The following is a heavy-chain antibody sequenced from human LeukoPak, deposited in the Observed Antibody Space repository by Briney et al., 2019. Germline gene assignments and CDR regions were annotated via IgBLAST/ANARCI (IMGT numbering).Heavy chain of an antibody. CDR1: GFTFSSYL. D-gene: IGHD3-16*01. J-gene: IGHJ3*01. V-gene: IGHV3-7*01. Sequence: GGSLRLSCAASGFTFSSYLMSWVRQAPGKGLEWVATIKEDGNEKYYVDSVKGRFTISRDNTKNSLYLQMNYLRAEDTAVYYCARPAYTAAYDLWGQGTMVTVSS. CDR3: ARPAYTAAYDL. CDR2: IKEDGNEK.